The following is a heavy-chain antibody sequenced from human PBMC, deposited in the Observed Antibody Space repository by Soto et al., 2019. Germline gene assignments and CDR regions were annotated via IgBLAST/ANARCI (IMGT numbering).Heavy chain of an antibody. D-gene: IGHD1-26*01. V-gene: IGHV4-34*01. Sequence: PSETLSLTCAVYGGSFSCYYWIWIRQPPGKGLEWIGEINHSGSTNYNPSLKSRVTISVDTSKNQFSLKLSSVTAADTAVYYCARAAPVGTPRTFYYYYYGMDVWGQGTTVTVSS. CDR3: ARAAPVGTPRTFYYYYYGMDV. CDR2: INHSGST. CDR1: GGSFSCYY. J-gene: IGHJ6*02.